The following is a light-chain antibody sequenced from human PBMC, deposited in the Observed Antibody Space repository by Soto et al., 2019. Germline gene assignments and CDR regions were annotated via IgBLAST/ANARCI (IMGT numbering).Light chain of an antibody. CDR1: QSVSSN. J-gene: IGKJ1*01. Sequence: EIVMTHSPATLAVSPGERASLSCRASQSVSSNLAWYQQKPGQAPRLLIYGAFTRAAGIPARFSGTGSGTEFTLTISSLQSEDLALYYCQQYNDWPLTFGQGTKVDIK. V-gene: IGKV3-15*01. CDR2: GAF. CDR3: QQYNDWPLT.